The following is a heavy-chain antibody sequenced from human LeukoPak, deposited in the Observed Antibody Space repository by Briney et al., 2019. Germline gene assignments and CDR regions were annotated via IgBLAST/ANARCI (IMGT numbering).Heavy chain of an antibody. J-gene: IGHJ4*02. CDR2: IYYSGST. Sequence: SETVSLTCTVSGGSISSGDYYWSWIRQPPGKGLEWIGYIYYSGSTYYNPSLKSRVTISVDTSKNQFSLKLSSVTAADTAVYYCARDFGGNSGAARYFDYWGQGTLVTVSS. CDR3: ARDFGGNSGAARYFDY. D-gene: IGHD4-23*01. V-gene: IGHV4-30-4*08. CDR1: GGSISSGDYY.